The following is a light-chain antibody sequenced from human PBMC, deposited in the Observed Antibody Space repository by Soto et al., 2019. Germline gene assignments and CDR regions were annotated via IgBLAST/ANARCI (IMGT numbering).Light chain of an antibody. V-gene: IGLV2-14*01. CDR3: GSYTSRSTVI. J-gene: IGLJ2*01. Sequence: QSVLAQYASLSGSPGQSITISCTGTINDVGGYNYVSWYQQHPGKAPKLMIYEVTNRPSGISSRFSGSKSGNTASLTISGLQAEDEAVYSCGSYTSRSTVIFSGGTKVNVL. CDR1: INDVGGYNY. CDR2: EVT.